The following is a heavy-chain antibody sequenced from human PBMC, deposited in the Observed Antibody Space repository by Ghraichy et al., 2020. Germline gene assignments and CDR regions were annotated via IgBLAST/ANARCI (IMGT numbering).Heavy chain of an antibody. CDR1: GGSIRSGNW. Sequence: SETLSLTCAVSGGSIRSGNWWSWVHQPPGKGLEWIGEIYHTGTANYNPSLNSRLTISVDKSKNHFSLNLTSVTAADTAVYYCARKVYPFDIWGQGTMVTVS. CDR2: IYHTGTA. J-gene: IGHJ3*02. CDR3: ARKVYPFDI. D-gene: IGHD2/OR15-2a*01. V-gene: IGHV4-4*02.